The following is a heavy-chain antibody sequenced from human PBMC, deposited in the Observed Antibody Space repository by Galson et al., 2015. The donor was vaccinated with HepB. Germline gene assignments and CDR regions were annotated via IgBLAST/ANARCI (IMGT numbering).Heavy chain of an antibody. V-gene: IGHV4-39*07. Sequence: LSLTCTVSGDSISSINHYWGWIRQPPGKGLEWLGHLYYSGIGYYNPSLKSRVTISVDTFKNQFSLKLASVTAADTAIYYCARVGILTGVGFDYWGQGTLVTVSS. J-gene: IGHJ4*02. CDR1: GDSISSINHY. CDR3: ARVGILTGVGFDY. D-gene: IGHD7-27*01. CDR2: LYYSGIG.